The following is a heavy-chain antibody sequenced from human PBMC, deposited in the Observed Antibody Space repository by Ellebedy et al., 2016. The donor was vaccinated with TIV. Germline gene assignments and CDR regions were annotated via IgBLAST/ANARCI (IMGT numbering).Heavy chain of an antibody. V-gene: IGHV3-48*01. D-gene: IGHD2-2*01. CDR3: ARYPGTIVVVPAANWFDP. Sequence: GESLKISCAASGFSFSTHSMTWVRQAPGKGLEWVSYIGSSISTIYYADSVKGRFTISRDNAKNSLYLQMNSLRAEDTAVYYCARYPGTIVVVPAANWFDPWGQGTLVTVSS. J-gene: IGHJ5*02. CDR2: IGSSISTI. CDR1: GFSFSTHS.